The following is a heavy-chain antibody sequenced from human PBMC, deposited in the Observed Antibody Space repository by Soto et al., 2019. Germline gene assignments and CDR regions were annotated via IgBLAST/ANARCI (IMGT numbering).Heavy chain of an antibody. CDR2: ISASGGST. CDR1: GFTFNNYA. V-gene: IGHV3-23*01. Sequence: EVQLLESGGGRVQPGGSLRLSCVVSGFTFNNYAMNWVRQSPGKGLEWVSGISASGGSTYYADSVKGRFTISRDSSKHTLYLQMNSLRADDTAIYYCAIHFYYGSGSYYAVDYWGQGTLVTVSS. J-gene: IGHJ4*02. CDR3: AIHFYYGSGSYYAVDY. D-gene: IGHD3-10*01.